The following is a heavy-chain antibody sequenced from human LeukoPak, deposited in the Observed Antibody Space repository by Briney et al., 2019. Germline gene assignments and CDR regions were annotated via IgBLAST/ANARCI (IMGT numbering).Heavy chain of an antibody. CDR3: ARDPTRITIFGVAMGAFDI. V-gene: IGHV1-18*01. D-gene: IGHD3-3*01. Sequence: GASVKVSCKASGYTFTSYGISWVRQAPGQGLEWMGWISAYNGNTNYAQKLQGRVTMTTDTSTSTAYMELRSLRSDDTAVYYCARDPTRITIFGVAMGAFDIWGQGTMVTVSS. CDR1: GYTFTSYG. J-gene: IGHJ3*02. CDR2: ISAYNGNT.